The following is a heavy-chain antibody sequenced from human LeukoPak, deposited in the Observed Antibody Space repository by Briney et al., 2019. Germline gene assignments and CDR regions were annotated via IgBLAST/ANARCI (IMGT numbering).Heavy chain of an antibody. CDR3: AKVTGSGSYLADAFDI. J-gene: IGHJ3*02. CDR2: ISGSRDST. Sequence: TGGTLRLSCAASGLTFSSYGRNWVRQAPGKGLEWVSNISGSRDSTYHADSVRGRFTVSRANTKNSLYLHMQSLEAEAADYYYCAKVTGSGSYLADAFDIWGHGTVVSVSS. V-gene: IGHV3-23*01. D-gene: IGHD3-10*01. CDR1: GLTFSSYG.